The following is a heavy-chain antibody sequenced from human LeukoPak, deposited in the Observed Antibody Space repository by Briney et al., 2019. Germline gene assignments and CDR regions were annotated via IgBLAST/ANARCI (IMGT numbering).Heavy chain of an antibody. D-gene: IGHD2-8*01. CDR3: ARGMTYAGY. J-gene: IGHJ4*02. CDR1: GYSISSGYY. Sequence: SETLSLTCTVSGYSISSGYYWGWIRQPPGKGLEWIGRIYHSGSTYYNPSLKSRVTISVDTSKNQFSLKLSSVTAEDTAVYYCARGMTYAGYWGQGPLVTASS. CDR2: IYHSGST. V-gene: IGHV4-38-2*02.